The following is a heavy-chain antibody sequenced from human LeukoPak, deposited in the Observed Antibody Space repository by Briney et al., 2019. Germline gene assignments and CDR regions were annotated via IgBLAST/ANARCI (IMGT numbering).Heavy chain of an antibody. J-gene: IGHJ3*02. V-gene: IGHV3-48*01. D-gene: IGHD3-22*01. CDR2: ISSSSSTI. CDR1: GFTFNIHN. CDR3: ARDHHRRLYDSQARNTFDI. Sequence: PGGSLRLSCVASGFTFNIHNMDWVRQAPGKGLEWVSYISSSSSTIYYADSVKGRFTLSRDNAKNSLYLQMNSLRAEDTAVYYCARDHHRRLYDSQARNTFDIWGQGTMVTVSS.